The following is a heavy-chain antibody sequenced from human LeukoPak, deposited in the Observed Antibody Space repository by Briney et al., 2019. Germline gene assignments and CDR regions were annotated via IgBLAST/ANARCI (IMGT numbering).Heavy chain of an antibody. CDR3: AAVARSDY. D-gene: IGHD6-19*01. Sequence: GGSLRLSCAASGFTFSSYSMTWVRQAPGKGLEWVSYISSSSSTIYYADSVKGRFTISRDNAKNSLYLQMNSLRAEDTAVYYCAAVARSDYWGQGTLVTVSS. CDR2: ISSSSSTI. V-gene: IGHV3-48*04. CDR1: GFTFSSYS. J-gene: IGHJ4*02.